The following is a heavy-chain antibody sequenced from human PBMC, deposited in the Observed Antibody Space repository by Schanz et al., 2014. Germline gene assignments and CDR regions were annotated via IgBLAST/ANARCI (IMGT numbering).Heavy chain of an antibody. CDR3: ARGTDWNLHY. J-gene: IGHJ4*02. CDR2: IGYLGDT. Sequence: DLVESGGGLIQRGESLRLSCSASGFTLSNSDMHWVRQGTGKGLEWVSTIGYLGDTYYPDSVKGRFTVSRDSGQNSLYLQMNSLRAGDTAVYYCARGTDWNLHYWGQGALXTVSS. D-gene: IGHD1-1*01. V-gene: IGHV3-13*01. CDR1: GFTLSNSD.